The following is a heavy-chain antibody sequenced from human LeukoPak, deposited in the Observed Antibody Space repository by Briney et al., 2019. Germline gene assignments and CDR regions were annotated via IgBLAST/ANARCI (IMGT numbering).Heavy chain of an antibody. D-gene: IGHD6-13*01. CDR1: GFTFSSYS. Sequence: GGSLRLSCAASGFTFSSYSMNWVRQAPGKGLEWVSSISGSGSYIYYADSVKGRFTISRDNAKNSLYLQMNSLRAEDTAVYYCAGGAVQVYSSSWYEDYYYMDVWGKGTTVTVSS. CDR3: AGGAVQVYSSSWYEDYYYMDV. J-gene: IGHJ6*03. V-gene: IGHV3-21*01. CDR2: ISGSGSYI.